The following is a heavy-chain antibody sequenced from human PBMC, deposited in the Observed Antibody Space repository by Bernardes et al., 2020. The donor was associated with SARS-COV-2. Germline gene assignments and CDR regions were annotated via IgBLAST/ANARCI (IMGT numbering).Heavy chain of an antibody. CDR2: IDDAATTR. CDR3: ARGGNYYLDY. CDR1: GFIFSTSW. Sequence: GGSLRLSCAASGFIFSTSWMHWVRQAPGKGLVWVSRIDDAATTRNYADAVKGRFTVSRDNAKNTLYLQMDSLTDEDAAFYYCARGGNYYLDYWGQGTLVTVSS. J-gene: IGHJ4*02. V-gene: IGHV3-74*01. D-gene: IGHD1-26*01.